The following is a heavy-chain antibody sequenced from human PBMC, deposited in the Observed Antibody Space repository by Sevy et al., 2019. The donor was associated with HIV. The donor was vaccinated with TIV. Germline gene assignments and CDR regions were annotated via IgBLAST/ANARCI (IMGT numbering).Heavy chain of an antibody. CDR3: AKRRVQSGLSGGGANYGMDV. CDR2: LNGGGSRT. D-gene: IGHD2-8*02. J-gene: IGHJ6*02. CDR1: GFPFSNFA. V-gene: IGHV3-23*01. Sequence: GGSLRLSCAASGFPFSNFAMSWVRQAPGKGLEWVSTLNGGGSRTYYSDSVTGRFIISRDNYRNTLYLQMNSLRAEDTAIYYCAKRRVQSGLSGGGANYGMDVCGRGTTVTVSS.